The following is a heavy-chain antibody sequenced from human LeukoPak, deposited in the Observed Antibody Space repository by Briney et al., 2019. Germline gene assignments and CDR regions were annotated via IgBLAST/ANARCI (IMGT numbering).Heavy chain of an antibody. D-gene: IGHD3-22*01. CDR1: GGSISSGGYS. CDR3: ARRGPESSGYYFDD. V-gene: IGHV4-30-2*01. J-gene: IGHJ4*02. CDR2: IYHSGST. Sequence: SETLSLTCAVSGGSISSGGYSWSWIRQPPGKGLEWIGYIYHSGSTYYNPSLKSRVTISVDRSKNQFSLKLSSVTAADTAVYYCARRGPESSGYYFDDWGQGTLVTVSS.